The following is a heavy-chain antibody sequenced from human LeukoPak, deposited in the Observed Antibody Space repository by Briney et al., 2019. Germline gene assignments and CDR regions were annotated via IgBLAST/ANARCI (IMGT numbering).Heavy chain of an antibody. J-gene: IGHJ3*02. Sequence: ASVKVSFKASGYTFTGYYMHWVRQAPGQGLEWMGWINPNSGGTNYAQKFQGRVTMTRDTSISTAYMELSRLRSDDTAVYYCASPRNAYDSSGYYPMGAFDIWGQGTMVTVSS. CDR1: GYTFTGYY. V-gene: IGHV1-2*02. D-gene: IGHD3-22*01. CDR3: ASPRNAYDSSGYYPMGAFDI. CDR2: INPNSGGT.